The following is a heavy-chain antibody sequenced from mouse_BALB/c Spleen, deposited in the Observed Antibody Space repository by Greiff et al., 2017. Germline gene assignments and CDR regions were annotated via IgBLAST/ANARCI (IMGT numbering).Heavy chain of an antibody. J-gene: IGHJ1*01. V-gene: IGHV6-6*02. CDR3: TRLYYWYFDV. Sequence: EVQVVESGGGLVQPGGSMKLSCVASGFTFSNYWMNWVRQSPEKGLEWVAEIRLKSNNYATHYAESVKGRFTISRDDSKSSVYLQMNNLRAEDTGIYYCTRLYYWYFDVWGAGTTVTVSS. CDR2: IRLKSNNYAT. CDR1: GFTFSNYW.